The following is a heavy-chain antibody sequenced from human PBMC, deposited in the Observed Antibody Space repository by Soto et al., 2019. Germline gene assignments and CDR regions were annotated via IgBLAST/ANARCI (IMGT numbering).Heavy chain of an antibody. V-gene: IGHV3-21*01. D-gene: IGHD1-26*01. CDR3: ARDGSEGYRRSNPPYYAYYMDV. J-gene: IGHJ6*03. CDR2: ISASSSHI. Sequence: EVQLVESGGGLVKPGGSLRLSCAASGFTFSSYNMNWVRQAPGRGLEWVSFISASSSHIYYADSVKGRFTISRDNAKNSLYLQMNSLRAEDTAVYYCARDGSEGYRRSNPPYYAYYMDVWGKGTTVTVSS. CDR1: GFTFSSYN.